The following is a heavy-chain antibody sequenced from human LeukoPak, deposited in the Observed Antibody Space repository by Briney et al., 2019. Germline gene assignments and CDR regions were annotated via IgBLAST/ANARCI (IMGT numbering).Heavy chain of an antibody. D-gene: IGHD3-10*01. J-gene: IGHJ4*02. CDR2: INHSGSS. Sequence: SETLSLTCAVYGGTFSGYYWTWFRQSPGKGLEWIGEINHSGSSNYNPSLKSRVTISVDMSENQFSLKLSSVTAADTAVYYCARAARLRDYGSESSHSPGYDFWGQGTLVTVSS. V-gene: IGHV4-34*01. CDR3: ARAARLRDYGSESSHSPGYDF. CDR1: GGTFSGYY.